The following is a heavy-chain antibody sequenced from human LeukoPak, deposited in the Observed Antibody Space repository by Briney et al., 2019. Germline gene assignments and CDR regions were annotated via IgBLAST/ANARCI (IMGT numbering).Heavy chain of an antibody. Sequence: PSETLSLTCTVSGGSISSGGYYWSWIRQHPGKGLEWIGYIYYSGSTYYNPSRKSRVTISVDTSKNQFSLKLSSVTAADTAVYYCARDRDTAMAPGAFDIWGQGTRVTVSS. CDR1: GGSISSGGYY. J-gene: IGHJ3*02. D-gene: IGHD5-18*01. V-gene: IGHV4-31*03. CDR2: IYYSGST. CDR3: ARDRDTAMAPGAFDI.